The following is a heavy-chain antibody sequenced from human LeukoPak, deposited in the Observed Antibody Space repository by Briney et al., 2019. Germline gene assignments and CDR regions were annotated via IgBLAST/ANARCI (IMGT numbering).Heavy chain of an antibody. CDR2: INNDGSST. D-gene: IGHD2-15*01. J-gene: IGHJ4*02. CDR3: VSSYCSGGSCYSASGY. CDR1: GFTFSSYW. V-gene: IGHV3-74*01. Sequence: QSGGSLRLSCAASGFTFSSYWMLWVRQAPGKGLVWVSRINNDGSSTSYADSVKGRFTISRDNAKNTLYLQMNSLRAEDTALYYCVSSYCSGGSCYSASGYWGQGTLVTVSS.